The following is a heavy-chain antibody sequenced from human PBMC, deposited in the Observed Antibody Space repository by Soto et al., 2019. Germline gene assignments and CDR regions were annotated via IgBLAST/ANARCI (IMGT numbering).Heavy chain of an antibody. Sequence: GGSLRLSCAASGFTFSSHAMSWVRQAPGKGLEWVSAISGTGGSTYYADSVKGRFTISRDSSKNTLSLQMNSLRAEDTAVYFCAKCTESPWDFYYGMDVWGQGTTVTVYS. CDR1: GFTFSSHA. D-gene: IGHD1-26*01. J-gene: IGHJ6*02. V-gene: IGHV3-23*01. CDR2: ISGTGGST. CDR3: AKCTESPWDFYYGMDV.